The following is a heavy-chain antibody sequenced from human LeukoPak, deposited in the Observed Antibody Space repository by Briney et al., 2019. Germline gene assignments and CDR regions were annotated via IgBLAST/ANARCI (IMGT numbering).Heavy chain of an antibody. CDR1: GNTFTGYY. V-gene: IGHV1-2*02. CDR3: ARSGYYYGLDV. CDR2: INPQSGGT. D-gene: IGHD3-22*01. Sequence: ASVKVSCKASGNTFTGYYVHWVRQAPGQGFEWMGWINPQSGGTNYAQNFKGRGTMTGDTSNSPVYMEVSRLRSDDPAVYYCARSGYYYGLDVWGQGATVTLSS. J-gene: IGHJ6*01.